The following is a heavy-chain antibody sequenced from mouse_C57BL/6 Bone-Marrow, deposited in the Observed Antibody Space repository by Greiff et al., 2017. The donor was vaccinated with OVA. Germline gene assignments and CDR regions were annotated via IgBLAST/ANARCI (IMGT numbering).Heavy chain of an antibody. J-gene: IGHJ1*03. CDR3: ALICYDDDLYWYFDV. CDR1: GFNIKNTY. Sequence: VQLQQSVAELVRPGASVKLSCTASGFNIKNTYMHWVKQRPEQGLEWIGRIDPANGNTKYAPKFQGKATITADTSSNTAYLQLSSLTSEDTAIYYCALICYDDDLYWYFDVWGTGTTVTVSS. CDR2: IDPANGNT. D-gene: IGHD2-4*01. V-gene: IGHV14-3*01.